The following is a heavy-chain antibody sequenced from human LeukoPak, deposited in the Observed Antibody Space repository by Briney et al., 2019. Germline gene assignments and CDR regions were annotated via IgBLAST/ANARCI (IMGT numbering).Heavy chain of an antibody. CDR3: ARGSYDILTGYYLTLFDY. Sequence: PSETLSLTCTVSGGSISSGDYYWSWIRQPPGKGLEWIVYIYYSGSTYYNPSLKSRVTISVDTSKNQFSLKLSSVTAADTAVYYCARGSYDILTGYYLTLFDYWGQGTLVTVPS. CDR1: GGSISSGDYY. J-gene: IGHJ4*02. D-gene: IGHD3-9*01. CDR2: IYYSGST. V-gene: IGHV4-30-4*01.